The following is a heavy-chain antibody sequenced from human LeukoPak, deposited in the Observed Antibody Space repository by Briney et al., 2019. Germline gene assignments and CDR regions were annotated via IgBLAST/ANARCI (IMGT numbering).Heavy chain of an antibody. V-gene: IGHV3-23*01. J-gene: IGHJ4*02. D-gene: IGHD5-18*01. CDR3: AREYRSAMDIHFDY. Sequence: PGGSLRLSCAASGFTFSSYAMSWVRQAPGKGLEWVSTISGSGGSTYYADSVKGRFTISRDNSKNTLYLQMNSLRAEDTAVYYCAREYRSAMDIHFDYWGQGTLVTVSS. CDR1: GFTFSSYA. CDR2: ISGSGGST.